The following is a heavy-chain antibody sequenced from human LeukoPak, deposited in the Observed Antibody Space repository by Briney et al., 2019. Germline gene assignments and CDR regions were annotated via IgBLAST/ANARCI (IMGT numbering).Heavy chain of an antibody. CDR1: GFTFSSCA. J-gene: IGHJ6*03. V-gene: IGHV3-23*01. CDR2: ITGTGGTT. D-gene: IGHD1-26*01. Sequence: GGSLRLSCAASGFTFSSCAMSWVRQAPGKGLEWVSTITGTGGTTYYADSVKGRFTVSRDNSKNTLDLQMNSLSTEDTALYYCAKDQGKWDQMSTMDVWGKGTTVTVSS. CDR3: AKDQGKWDQMSTMDV.